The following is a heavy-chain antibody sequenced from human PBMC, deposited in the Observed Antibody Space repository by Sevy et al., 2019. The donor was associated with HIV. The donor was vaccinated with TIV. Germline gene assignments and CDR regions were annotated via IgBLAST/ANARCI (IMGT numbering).Heavy chain of an antibody. CDR3: ARDLGSSLNWFDP. D-gene: IGHD6-13*01. J-gene: IGHJ5*02. Sequence: SQTLSLTCAISGDSISSNSAAWNCIRRSPSRGLQWLGRTYYRSKWYNDYAVSVKSRITINPDTSKNQFSLQLNSVTPEDTAVYYCARDLGSSLNWFDPWGQGSLVTVSS. CDR1: GDSISSNSAA. CDR2: TYYRSKWYN. V-gene: IGHV6-1*01.